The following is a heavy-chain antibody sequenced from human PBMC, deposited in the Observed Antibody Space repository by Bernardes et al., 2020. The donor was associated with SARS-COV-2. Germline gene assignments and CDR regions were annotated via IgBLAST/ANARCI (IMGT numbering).Heavy chain of an antibody. J-gene: IGHJ4*02. Sequence: SETLSLTCSVSGGSISSSSYYWGWIRQPPGKGLEWIGTIHYTGSTYYNPSLKSRVTISVDTSNNQFSLKLSSVTAADTAVYYCARAPPEAVAGMGLFDYWGQGTLVTVSS. CDR3: ARAPPEAVAGMGLFDY. CDR2: IHYTGST. CDR1: GGSISSSSYY. D-gene: IGHD6-19*01. V-gene: IGHV4-39*01.